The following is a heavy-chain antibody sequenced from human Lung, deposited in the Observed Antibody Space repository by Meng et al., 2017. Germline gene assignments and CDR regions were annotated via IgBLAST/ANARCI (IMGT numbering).Heavy chain of an antibody. J-gene: IGHJ4*02. Sequence: VQLVESGGGLVQPGGSLTLTCAAAGFSFSSYAMSWVRHAPGKGLEWVAAVSGGGWTTPTADSVKGRFAISRHNSKNTLFLQMISLGAEDTALYYCAKYSYGLGDYLDYWGQGALVTVSS. CDR2: VSGGGWTT. D-gene: IGHD3-10*01. V-gene: IGHV3-23*04. CDR1: GFSFSSYA. CDR3: AKYSYGLGDYLDY.